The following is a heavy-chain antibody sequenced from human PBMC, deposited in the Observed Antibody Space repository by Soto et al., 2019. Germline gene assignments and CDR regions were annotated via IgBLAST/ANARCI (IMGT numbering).Heavy chain of an antibody. D-gene: IGHD6-6*01. Sequence: GASVKVSCKASGYTFTSYGISWVRQAPGQGLEWMGWISAYNGNTNYNPSLKSRVTISVDTSKNQFSLKLSSVTAADTAVYYCARNSPEEYSSSSAFDYWGQGTLVTVSS. CDR1: GYTFTSYG. J-gene: IGHJ4*02. V-gene: IGHV1-18*01. CDR2: ISAYNGNT. CDR3: ARNSPEEYSSSSAFDY.